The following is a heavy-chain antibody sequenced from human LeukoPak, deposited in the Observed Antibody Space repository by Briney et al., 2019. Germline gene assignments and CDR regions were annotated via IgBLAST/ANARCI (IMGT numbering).Heavy chain of an antibody. D-gene: IGHD3-16*01. Sequence: SVKLSCTASGISYTNFVISWLGQAPRHPRKWMGGIITAFGTTHNEQRFQNRVTITADESTSTAYMELRSLTFDDTAVYCCARGPNNWWGGVNFDFWGQGTLVTVSS. CDR1: GISYTNFV. CDR3: ARGPNNWWGGVNFDF. V-gene: IGHV1-69*13. CDR2: IITAFGTT. J-gene: IGHJ4*01.